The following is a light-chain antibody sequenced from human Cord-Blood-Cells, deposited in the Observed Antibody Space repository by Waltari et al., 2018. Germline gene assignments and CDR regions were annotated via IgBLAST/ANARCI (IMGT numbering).Light chain of an antibody. V-gene: IGLV2-23*01. CDR2: EGS. Sequence: QSALTQPASVSGSPGQSITIPCTGTSSDVGGYTLVSWYQQHPGKAPKLMIYEGSKRPSGVSNRFSGSKSGNTASLTISGLQAEDEADYYCCSYAGSWVFGGGTKLTVL. J-gene: IGLJ3*02. CDR3: CSYAGSWV. CDR1: SSDVGGYTL.